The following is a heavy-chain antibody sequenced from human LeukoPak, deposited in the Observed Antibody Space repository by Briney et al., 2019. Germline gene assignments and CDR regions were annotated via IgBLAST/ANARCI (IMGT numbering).Heavy chain of an antibody. D-gene: IGHD3-10*01. J-gene: IGHJ4*02. CDR1: GGSISSYY. Sequence: PSETLSLTCTVSGGSISSYYWSWIRQPPGKGLEWIGYIYYSGSTNYNPSLKSRVTISVDTSKNQFSLKLSSVTAADTAVYYCARARYYYNSRSYGAPYYFDYWGQGTLVTVSS. V-gene: IGHV4-59*08. CDR3: ARARYYYNSRSYGAPYYFDY. CDR2: IYYSGST.